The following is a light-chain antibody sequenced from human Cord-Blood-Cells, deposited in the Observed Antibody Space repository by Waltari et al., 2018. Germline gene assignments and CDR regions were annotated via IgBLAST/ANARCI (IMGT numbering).Light chain of an antibody. Sequence: EIVMTQSPATLSVSPGERATLSCRASQSVSSNLAWYQQKPGQAPRLLIYGASTRATGIPARFSGSGSGTEFTLTISSLQSEEFAVYYCQQYNNWPPLTFSAGANAEI. CDR3: QQYNNWPPLT. CDR2: GAS. J-gene: IGKJ4*01. CDR1: QSVSSN. V-gene: IGKV3-15*01.